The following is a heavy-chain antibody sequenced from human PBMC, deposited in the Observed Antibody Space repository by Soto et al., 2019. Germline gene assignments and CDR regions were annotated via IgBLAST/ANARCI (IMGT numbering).Heavy chain of an antibody. D-gene: IGHD6-13*01. Sequence: GASVKVSCTVSGSTLTELSMHWVRQAPGKGLEWMGGFDPEDGETIYAQKFQGRVTMTRNTSISTAYMELSSLRSEDTAVYYCARDGAAAGYDYWGQGTLVTVSS. V-gene: IGHV1-24*01. CDR2: FDPEDGET. CDR1: GSTLTELS. J-gene: IGHJ4*01. CDR3: ARDGAAAGYDY.